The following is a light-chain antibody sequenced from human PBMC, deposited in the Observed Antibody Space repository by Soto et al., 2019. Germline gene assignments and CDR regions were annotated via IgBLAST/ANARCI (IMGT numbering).Light chain of an antibody. CDR3: QQRSNWPPIT. CDR2: DIF. Sequence: EIVLTQSAVTLSLSPGERATLSCRASQSVGSDLAWYQQKPGQAPRLVIYDIFTRATGIPARFSGSGSGTDFTLTISSLEPEDFAVYYCQQRSNWPPITFGQGTRLEIK. CDR1: QSVGSD. V-gene: IGKV3-11*01. J-gene: IGKJ5*01.